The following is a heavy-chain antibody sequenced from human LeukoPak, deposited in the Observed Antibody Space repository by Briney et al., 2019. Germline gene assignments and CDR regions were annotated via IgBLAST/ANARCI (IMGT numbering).Heavy chain of an antibody. CDR1: GFTVSSNY. Sequence: PGGSLRLSCAASGFTVSSNYMSWVRQAPGKGLEWVSVIYSGGSTYYADSVKGRFTISRDNSKNTLYLQMNSLKDEDTAVYYCATDKYGGPVHWGQGTLVTVSS. D-gene: IGHD5-12*01. CDR2: IYSGGST. V-gene: IGHV3-66*01. J-gene: IGHJ4*02. CDR3: ATDKYGGPVH.